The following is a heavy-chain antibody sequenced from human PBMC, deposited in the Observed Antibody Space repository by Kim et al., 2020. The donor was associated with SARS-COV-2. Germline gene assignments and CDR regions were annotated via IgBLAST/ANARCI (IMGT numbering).Heavy chain of an antibody. D-gene: IGHD1-26*01. J-gene: IGHJ4*02. CDR1: GGSFSGYY. Sequence: SETLSLTCAVYGGSFSGYYWSWIRQPPGKGLEWIGEINHSGSTNYNPSLKSRVTISVDTSKNQFSLKLSSVTAADTAVYYCARDVGATTGGAYYFDYWGQGTLVTVSS. V-gene: IGHV4-34*01. CDR2: INHSGST. CDR3: ARDVGATTGGAYYFDY.